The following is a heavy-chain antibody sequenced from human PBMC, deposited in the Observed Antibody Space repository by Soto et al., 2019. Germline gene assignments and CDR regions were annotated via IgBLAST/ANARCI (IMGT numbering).Heavy chain of an antibody. CDR3: ARGVTFGGVIAPRLDP. Sequence: SETLSLTCTVSGASISSGDYYWSWIRQHPGKGLEWIGYIHNSGTTYYIPPLKSRLAMTVDTSKNQLSLKLTSVTAADTALYYCARGVTFGGVIAPRLDPWGQGTLVTVSS. CDR1: GASISSGDYY. V-gene: IGHV4-31*03. CDR2: IHNSGTT. J-gene: IGHJ5*02. D-gene: IGHD3-16*02.